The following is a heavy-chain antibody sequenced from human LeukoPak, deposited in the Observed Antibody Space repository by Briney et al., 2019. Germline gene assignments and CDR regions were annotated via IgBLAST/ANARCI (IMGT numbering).Heavy chain of an antibody. CDR3: ARDPSLRYFDSEGRFDP. D-gene: IGHD3-9*01. CDR1: GYTFTSYY. J-gene: IGHJ5*02. V-gene: IGHV1-46*01. CDR2: INPSGGST. Sequence: ASVKVSCKASGYTFTSYYMHWVRQAPGQGLEWMGIINPSGGSTSYAQKFQGRVTMTRDMSTSTVYMELSSLRSEDTAVYYCARDPSLRYFDSEGRFDPWGQGTLVTVSS.